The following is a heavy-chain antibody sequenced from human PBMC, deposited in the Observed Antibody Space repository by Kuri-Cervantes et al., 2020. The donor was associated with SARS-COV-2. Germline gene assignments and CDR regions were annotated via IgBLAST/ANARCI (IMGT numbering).Heavy chain of an antibody. J-gene: IGHJ4*02. V-gene: IGHV3-30-3*01. CDR2: ISYDGSNK. CDR1: GFTFSSYA. Sequence: LSLTCAASGFTFSSYAMHWVRQAPGKGLEWVAVISYDGSNKYYADSVKGRFTISRDNSKNTLYLQMNSLRAEDTAVYYCAKGDKNDYVWGSYRYTFDYWGQGTLVTVSS. D-gene: IGHD3-16*02. CDR3: AKGDKNDYVWGSYRYTFDY.